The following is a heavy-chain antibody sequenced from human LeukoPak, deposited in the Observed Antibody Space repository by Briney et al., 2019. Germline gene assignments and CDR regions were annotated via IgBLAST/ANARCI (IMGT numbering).Heavy chain of an antibody. Sequence: SETLSLTCTVSGGSISSGSYYWSWIRQPAGKGLEWIGRIYTSGSTYYNPSLKSRVTISVDTSKNQFSLKLSSVTAADTAVYYCARDHLYGGYGYYYYYMDVWGKGTTVTVSS. V-gene: IGHV4-61*02. CDR3: ARDHLYGGYGYYYYYMDV. J-gene: IGHJ6*03. D-gene: IGHD4-23*01. CDR2: IYTSGST. CDR1: GGSISSGSYY.